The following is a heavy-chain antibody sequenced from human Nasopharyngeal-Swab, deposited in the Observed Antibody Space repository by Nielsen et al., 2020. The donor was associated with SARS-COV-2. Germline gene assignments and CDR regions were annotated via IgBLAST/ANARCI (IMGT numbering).Heavy chain of an antibody. D-gene: IGHD3-16*01. J-gene: IGHJ6*02. CDR2: ISGSGGST. Sequence: GGSLRLSCAASGFTFSSYAMSWVRQAPGKGLEWVSAISGSGGSTYYADSVKGRFTISRDNSKNTLYLQMNSLRAEDTAVYYCAGGRGYYYYGMDVWGQGTTVTVSS. CDR3: AGGRGYYYYGMDV. CDR1: GFTFSSYA. V-gene: IGHV3-23*01.